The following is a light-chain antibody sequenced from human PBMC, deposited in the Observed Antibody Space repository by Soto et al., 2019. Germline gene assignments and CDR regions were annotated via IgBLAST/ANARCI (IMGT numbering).Light chain of an antibody. Sequence: DIQMTQSPSSLSASVGDRVTITCRASQSISSHLNWYQQKPGKAPKVLIYAASSLQGGVPSRFSGSGSGTDFTLTIKSLQPEDFATYYCQQRYSSPFTFGPGTKVDIK. CDR1: QSISSH. V-gene: IGKV1-39*01. CDR3: QQRYSSPFT. J-gene: IGKJ3*01. CDR2: AAS.